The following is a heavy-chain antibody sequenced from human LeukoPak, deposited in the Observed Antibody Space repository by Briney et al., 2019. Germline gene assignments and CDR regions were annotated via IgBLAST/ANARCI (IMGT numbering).Heavy chain of an antibody. CDR2: IWYDGTDK. J-gene: IGHJ6*02. V-gene: IGHV3-33*01. CDR1: GFTFSSYG. D-gene: IGHD3-10*01. Sequence: GRSLRLTGAASGFTFSSYGMHWVRQGPGKGLEWVTFIWYDGTDKNYADSVKGRFTISRDNSKNTLYLQMNSLRAEDTAVYYCARSGSTYYYGMDVWGQGTTVTVSS. CDR3: ARSGSTYYYGMDV.